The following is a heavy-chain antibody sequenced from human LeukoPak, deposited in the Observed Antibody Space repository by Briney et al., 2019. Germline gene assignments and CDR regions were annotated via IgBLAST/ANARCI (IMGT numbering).Heavy chain of an antibody. Sequence: GGSLRLSCAASGFTVSSNYMSWVSQAPGKGLEWVSVIYSGGSTYYADSVKGRFTISRDNSKNTLYLQMNSLRAEDTAVYYCARQYSTYYDSSGYYLDYWGQGTLVTVSS. CDR3: ARQYSTYYDSSGYYLDY. CDR2: IYSGGST. V-gene: IGHV3-53*01. CDR1: GFTVSSNY. J-gene: IGHJ4*02. D-gene: IGHD3-22*01.